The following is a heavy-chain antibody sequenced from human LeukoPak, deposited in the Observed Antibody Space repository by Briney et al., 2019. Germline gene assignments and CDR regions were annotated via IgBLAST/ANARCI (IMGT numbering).Heavy chain of an antibody. D-gene: IGHD2-2*01. CDR3: TSSYCSSTSCWLKYFDY. CDR1: GFTFSNAW. CDR2: IKSKTDGGTT. Sequence: GGSLRLSCAASGFTFSNAWMSWARQAPGKGLEWVGRIKSKTDGGTTDYAAPVKGRFTISRDDSKNTLYLQMNSLKTEDTAVYYCTSSYCSSTSCWLKYFDYWGQGTLVTVSS. J-gene: IGHJ4*02. V-gene: IGHV3-15*01.